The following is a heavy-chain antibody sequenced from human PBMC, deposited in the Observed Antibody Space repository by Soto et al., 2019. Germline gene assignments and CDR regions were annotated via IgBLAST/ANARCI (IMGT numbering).Heavy chain of an antibody. CDR3: ATGHCSGTTCDMYAFDI. CDR1: GFTFSSYS. V-gene: IGHV3-21*06. Sequence: PGGSLRLSCAGYGFTFSSYSMNWVRQAPGKGLEWVSSISGAGTYIYYADSLKGRSTISRDNAKNSVLLQVNSLRAEDTAVYYCATGHCSGTTCDMYAFDIWGQGTMVTVSS. CDR2: ISGAGTYI. D-gene: IGHD2-2*01. J-gene: IGHJ3*02.